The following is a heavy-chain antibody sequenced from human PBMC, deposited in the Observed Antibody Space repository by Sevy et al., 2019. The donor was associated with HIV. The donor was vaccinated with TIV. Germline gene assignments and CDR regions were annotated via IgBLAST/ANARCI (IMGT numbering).Heavy chain of an antibody. CDR1: GFTFSSYA. J-gene: IGHJ3*02. V-gene: IGHV3-23*01. CDR3: AKDFGTRWMAFDI. D-gene: IGHD3-10*01. CDR2: ISGSGGST. Sequence: GGSLGLSVAASGFTFSSYAMSWVRQAPGKGLEWVSAISGSGGSTNYADSVKGRFTISRDNSKNTLYLQMNSLRAEDTAVYYCAKDFGTRWMAFDIWGQGTMVTVSS.